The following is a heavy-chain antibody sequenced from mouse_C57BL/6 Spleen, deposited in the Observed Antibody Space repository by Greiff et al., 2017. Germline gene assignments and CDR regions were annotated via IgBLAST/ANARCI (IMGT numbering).Heavy chain of an antibody. V-gene: IGHV5-4*01. CDR2: ISDGGSYT. D-gene: IGHD1-1*01. CDR3: ARDYYGSSYSFAY. J-gene: IGHJ3*01. Sequence: EVQGVESGGGLVKPGGSLKLSCAASGFTFSSYAMSWVRQPPEKRLEWVATISDGGSYTYYPDNVKGRFTISRDNAKNNLYLQMSHLKSEDTAMYYCARDYYGSSYSFAYWGQGTLVTVSA. CDR1: GFTFSSYA.